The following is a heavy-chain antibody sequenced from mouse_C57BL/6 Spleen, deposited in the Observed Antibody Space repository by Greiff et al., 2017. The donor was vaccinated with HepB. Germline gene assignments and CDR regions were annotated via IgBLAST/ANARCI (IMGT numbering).Heavy chain of an antibody. D-gene: IGHD2-1*01. CDR3: ARDDGNYGLDY. CDR2: ISDGGSYT. CDR1: GFTFSSYA. V-gene: IGHV5-4*01. J-gene: IGHJ2*01. Sequence: EVQGVESGGGLVKPGGSLKLSCAASGFTFSSYAMSWVRQTPEKRLEWVATISDGGSYTYSPDNVKGRFTISRDNAKNNLYLQMSHLKSEDTAMYYCARDDGNYGLDYWGQGTTLTVSS.